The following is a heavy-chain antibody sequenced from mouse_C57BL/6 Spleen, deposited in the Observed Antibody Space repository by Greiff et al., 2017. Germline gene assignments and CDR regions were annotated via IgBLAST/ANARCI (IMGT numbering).Heavy chain of an antibody. CDR1: GYTFTSYG. V-gene: IGHV1-81*01. D-gene: IGHD3-3*01. Sequence: QVQLQQSGAELARPGASVKLSCKASGYTFTSYGISWVKQRPGQGLEWIGEIYPRSGNTYYNEKFKGKATLTADKSSSTAYMELRSLTSEDSSVYFCARRDLCAYWGQGTLVTVSA. J-gene: IGHJ3*01. CDR3: ARRDLCAY. CDR2: IYPRSGNT.